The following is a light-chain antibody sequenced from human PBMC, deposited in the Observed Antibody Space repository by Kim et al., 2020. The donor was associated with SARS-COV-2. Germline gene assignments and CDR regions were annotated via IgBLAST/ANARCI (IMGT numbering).Light chain of an antibody. CDR1: SSNIGAGYD. CDR2: GNS. V-gene: IGLV1-40*01. J-gene: IGLJ3*02. CDR3: QSYDSSLSAEWFRV. Sequence: QSVLTQPPSVSGAPGQRVTISCTGSSSNIGAGYDVHWYQQLPGSAPKLLIYGNSNRPSGVPDRFSGSKSGTSASLAITGLQAEDEADYYCQSYDSSLSAEWFRVFGGGTQLTVL.